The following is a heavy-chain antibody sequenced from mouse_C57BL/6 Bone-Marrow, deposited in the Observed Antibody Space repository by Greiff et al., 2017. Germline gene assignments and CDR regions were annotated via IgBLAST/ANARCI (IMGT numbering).Heavy chain of an antibody. CDR2: INPSSGYT. V-gene: IGHV1-7*01. CDR1: GYTFTSYW. D-gene: IGHD4-1*01. Sequence: QVQLQQSGAELAKPGASVKLSCKASGYTFTSYWMHWVKQRPGQGLEWIGYINPSSGYTKYNQKFKDKATLTADKASSTAYMQLSSLTCEDSAVYYCARGEDWDYFDYWGQGTTLTVSS. J-gene: IGHJ2*01. CDR3: ARGEDWDYFDY.